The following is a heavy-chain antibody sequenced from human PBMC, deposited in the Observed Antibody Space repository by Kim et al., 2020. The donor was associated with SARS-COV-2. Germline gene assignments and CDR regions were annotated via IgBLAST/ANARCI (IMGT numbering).Heavy chain of an antibody. CDR3: ARVICSSTSCYVHWFDP. J-gene: IGHJ5*02. V-gene: IGHV4-31*02. Sequence: LKVRVTISVDTSKNQFSLKLSSVTAADTAVYYCARVICSSTSCYVHWFDPWGQGTLVTVSS. D-gene: IGHD2-2*01.